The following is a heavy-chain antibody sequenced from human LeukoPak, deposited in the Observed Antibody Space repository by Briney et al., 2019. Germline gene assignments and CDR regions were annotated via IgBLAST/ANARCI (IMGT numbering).Heavy chain of an antibody. CDR3: AKDRYSYFYY. Sequence: GGSLRLSCAASGFTFSSYSMNWVRQAPGKGLEWVAFIRYDGSNKYYADSVKGRFTISRDNSKNTLYLQMNSLRAEDTAVYYCAKDRYSYFYYWDQGTLVTVSS. D-gene: IGHD5-18*01. J-gene: IGHJ4*02. CDR1: GFTFSSYS. CDR2: IRYDGSNK. V-gene: IGHV3-30*02.